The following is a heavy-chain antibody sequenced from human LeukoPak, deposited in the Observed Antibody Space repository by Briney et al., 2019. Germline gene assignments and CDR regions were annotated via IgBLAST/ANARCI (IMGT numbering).Heavy chain of an antibody. D-gene: IGHD3-16*01. CDR1: GGSISTGSYY. Sequence: SETLSLTCTVSGGSISTGSYYCSWIRQPAGKGLEWIGRIYTSGSTNYNPSLKSRVTISVDTSKNQFSLRLSSVTASDTAVYYCARCLGGRCDYFDYWGQGALVTASS. CDR3: ARCLGGRCDYFDY. J-gene: IGHJ4*02. CDR2: IYTSGST. V-gene: IGHV4-61*02.